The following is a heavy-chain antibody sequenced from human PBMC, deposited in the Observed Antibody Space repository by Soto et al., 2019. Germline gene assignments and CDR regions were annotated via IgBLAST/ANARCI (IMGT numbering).Heavy chain of an antibody. V-gene: IGHV4-39*01. CDR3: AAIIVIPASIPLDY. D-gene: IGHD2-2*01. CDR2: IYYNGST. CDR1: GGSVSSRSFF. Sequence: LSLTCTVSGGSVSSRSFFGGWIRQPPGKGLEWIGTIYYNGSTNYNPPLKSRVTISVDRSKNQFYLKLTSVTAADRAVYFCAAIIVIPASIPLDYWGRGTPVTVSS. J-gene: IGHJ4*02.